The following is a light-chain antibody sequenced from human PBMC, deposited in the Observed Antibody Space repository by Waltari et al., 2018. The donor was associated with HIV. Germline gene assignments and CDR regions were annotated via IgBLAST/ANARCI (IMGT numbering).Light chain of an antibody. V-gene: IGLV3-1*01. CDR2: QDS. J-gene: IGLJ2*01. Sequence: SYELTQPPSVSVSPGQTASITCSGDKLGDKYACWYQQKPGQSPVLGIYQDSKRPSRIPGRFSGSNSGNTATLTISGTQAMDEADYYCQAWDSSTVVFGGGTKLTVL. CDR1: KLGDKY. CDR3: QAWDSSTVV.